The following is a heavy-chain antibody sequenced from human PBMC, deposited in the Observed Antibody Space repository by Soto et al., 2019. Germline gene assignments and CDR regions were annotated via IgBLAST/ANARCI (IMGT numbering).Heavy chain of an antibody. CDR3: ARDLVVVATTRDYHYGMDV. CDR1: GGSISSYY. Sequence: SETLSLTCTVSGGSISSYYWSWIRQPPWKGLEWIGYIYHSGTTNYYPSLKSRVTISVDTSRNQFPLKLNSVTAADTAMYYCARDLVVVATTRDYHYGMDVWGQGITVTVSS. V-gene: IGHV4-59*12. J-gene: IGHJ6*01. D-gene: IGHD2-15*01. CDR2: IYHSGTT.